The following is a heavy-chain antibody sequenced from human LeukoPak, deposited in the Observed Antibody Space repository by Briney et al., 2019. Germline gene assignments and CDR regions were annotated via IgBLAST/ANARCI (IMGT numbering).Heavy chain of an antibody. CDR1: GFTFSSYG. CDR3: AKESGYDQGGLLDY. J-gene: IGHJ4*02. Sequence: GGSLRLSCAASGFTFSSYGMSWVRQAPGKGLEWVSAISGSGGSTYYADSVKGRFTISRDNSKNTLYLQMNSLRAEDTAVYYCAKESGYDQGGLLDYWGQGTLVTVSS. CDR2: ISGSGGST. D-gene: IGHD5-12*01. V-gene: IGHV3-23*01.